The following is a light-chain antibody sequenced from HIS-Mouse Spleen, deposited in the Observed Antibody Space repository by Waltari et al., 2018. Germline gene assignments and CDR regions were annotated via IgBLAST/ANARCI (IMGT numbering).Light chain of an antibody. J-gene: IGLJ1*01. Sequence: QSVLTQTPSVSGAPGQRVTIPCTGSSSNIGAGYDVHWYQQLPGTPPKLLIYGNSNRPSGVPDRFSGSKSGTSASLAITGLQAEDEADYYCQSYDSSLSGSYVFGTGTKVTVL. CDR2: GNS. CDR1: SSNIGAGYD. CDR3: QSYDSSLSGSYV. V-gene: IGLV1-40*01.